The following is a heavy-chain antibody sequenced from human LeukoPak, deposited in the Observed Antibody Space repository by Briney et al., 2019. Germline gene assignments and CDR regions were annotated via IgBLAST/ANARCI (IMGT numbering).Heavy chain of an antibody. D-gene: IGHD6-13*01. J-gene: IGHJ6*02. Sequence: ASVKVSCKASGYTFTGYYMHWVRQAPGQGLEWMGWINPNSGGTNYAQKFQGWVTMTRDTSISTAYMELSSVTAADTAVYYCARWGRGSSSWDLTTYYYYYGMDVWGQGTTVTVSS. CDR3: ARWGRGSSSWDLTTYYYYYGMDV. CDR1: GYTFTGYY. V-gene: IGHV1-2*04. CDR2: INPNSGGT.